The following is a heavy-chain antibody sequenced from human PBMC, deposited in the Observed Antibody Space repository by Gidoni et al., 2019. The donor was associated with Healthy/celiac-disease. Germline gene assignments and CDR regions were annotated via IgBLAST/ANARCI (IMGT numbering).Heavy chain of an antibody. CDR1: GFTFGDYA. V-gene: IGHV3-49*03. J-gene: IGHJ6*02. Sequence: EVQLVESGGGLVQPGRSLRLACTASGFTFGDYAMSWFRQAPGKGREWVGFIRSKAYGGTTEYAASVKGRFTISRDDSKSISYLQMNSLKTEDTAVYYCTRDTVPNWGYYYYGMDVWGQGTTVTVSS. D-gene: IGHD7-27*01. CDR3: TRDTVPNWGYYYYGMDV. CDR2: IRSKAYGGTT.